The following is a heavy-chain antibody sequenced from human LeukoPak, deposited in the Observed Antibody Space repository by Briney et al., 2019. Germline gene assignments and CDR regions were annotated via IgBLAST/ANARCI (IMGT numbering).Heavy chain of an antibody. CDR3: ARSLWPKDC. D-gene: IGHD5-18*01. Sequence: PGGSLRLSCAASGFTFSSYWMSWVRQAPGKGLEWVANINQDGSEKNYVDSVKGRFTISRDNAKTSFYLQMNSLRAEDTAVYYCARSLWPKDCWGQGTLVTVSS. V-gene: IGHV3-7*01. CDR2: INQDGSEK. J-gene: IGHJ4*02. CDR1: GFTFSSYW.